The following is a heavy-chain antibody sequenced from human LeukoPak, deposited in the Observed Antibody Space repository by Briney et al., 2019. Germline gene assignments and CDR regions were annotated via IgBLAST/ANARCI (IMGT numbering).Heavy chain of an antibody. CDR2: IYYSGST. V-gene: IGHV4-59*01. J-gene: IGHJ4*02. CDR3: ARAIAVAGHGKFDY. D-gene: IGHD6-19*01. CDR1: GGPISSYY. Sequence: PSETLSLTCTVSGGPISSYYWSWIRQPPGKGLEWIGYIYYSGSTNYNPSLKSRVTISVDTSKNQFSLKLSSVTAADTAVYYCARAIAVAGHGKFDYWGQGTLVTVSS.